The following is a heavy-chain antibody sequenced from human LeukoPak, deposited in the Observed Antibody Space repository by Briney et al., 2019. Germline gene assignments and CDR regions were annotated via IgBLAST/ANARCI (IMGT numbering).Heavy chain of an antibody. CDR1: KYSFTSYW. D-gene: IGHD5-18*01. CDR3: ARLVDTAMVTPDY. J-gene: IGHJ4*02. V-gene: IGHV5-51*01. Sequence: LGESLKISCKGSKYSFTSYWIGWVRQMPGKGLEWMGIIYPGDSETRYCPSLQGQVTISADKSISTAYLQWSSLKASDTAIYYCARLVDTAMVTPDYWGQGTLVSVSS. CDR2: IYPGDSET.